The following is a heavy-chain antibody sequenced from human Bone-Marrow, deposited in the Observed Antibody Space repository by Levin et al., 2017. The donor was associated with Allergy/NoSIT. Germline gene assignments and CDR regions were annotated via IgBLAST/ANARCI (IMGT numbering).Heavy chain of an antibody. CDR3: ANCPLSGSKFDAFDI. D-gene: IGHD3-10*01. Sequence: GESLKISCAASKFTFNNYAMSWVRQAPGRGLEWVSVISAGGDTTFYADSVRGRFTISRDNSKNTLYLQMNGLRAEDTAVYYCANCPLSGSKFDAFDIWGQGTIVTVSS. J-gene: IGHJ3*02. V-gene: IGHV3-23*01. CDR1: KFTFNNYA. CDR2: ISAGGDTT.